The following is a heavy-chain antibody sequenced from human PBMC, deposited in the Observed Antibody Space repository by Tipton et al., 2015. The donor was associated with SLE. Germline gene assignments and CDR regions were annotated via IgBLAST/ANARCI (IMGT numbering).Heavy chain of an antibody. CDR2: IYYRGKT. D-gene: IGHD6-19*01. CDR3: GRVTSGWREVC. J-gene: IGHJ4*02. Sequence: TLSLTCTVSGGSISSHYWSWIRQPPGKGLEWIGYIYYRGKTKYNPSLKSRVTISLATSKNQFSLQLTSVTAADTAIYYCGRVTSGWREVCWGQGTLVTVSS. V-gene: IGHV4-59*08. CDR1: GGSISSHY.